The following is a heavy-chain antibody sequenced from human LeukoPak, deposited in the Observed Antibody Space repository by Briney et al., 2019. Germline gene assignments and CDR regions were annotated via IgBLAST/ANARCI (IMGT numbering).Heavy chain of an antibody. CDR2: INPNSGGT. Sequence: ASVKVSCKASGYTFTGYYMHWVRQAPGQGLEWMGWINPNSGGTNYAQKFQGRVTMTRDTSISTAYMELSRLRSDDTAVYYCARTSMVVTPLAFGYWGQGTLVTVSS. V-gene: IGHV1-2*02. CDR3: ARTSMVVTPLAFGY. CDR1: GYTFTGYY. D-gene: IGHD4-23*01. J-gene: IGHJ4*02.